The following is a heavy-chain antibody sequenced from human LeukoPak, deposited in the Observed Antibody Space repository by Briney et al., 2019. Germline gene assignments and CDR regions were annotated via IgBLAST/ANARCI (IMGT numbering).Heavy chain of an antibody. CDR2: IIPMFGTT. Sequence: SVKVSCKASGGSLNNYGVSWLRQAPGQGLEWMGRIIPMFGTTIYAEKFQGRVTTSADKSTNTAYVEVSRLNSDDTAVYYCATDLQSDFWTGYYWDYWGQGTLVTVSS. CDR1: GGSLNNYG. J-gene: IGHJ4*02. V-gene: IGHV1-69*06. CDR3: ATDLQSDFWTGYYWDY. D-gene: IGHD3/OR15-3a*01.